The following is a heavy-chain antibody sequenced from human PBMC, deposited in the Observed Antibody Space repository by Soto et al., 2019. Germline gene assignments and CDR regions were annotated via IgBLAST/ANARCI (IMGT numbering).Heavy chain of an antibody. D-gene: IGHD2-2*01. Sequence: SGGSLRLSCETSGFTFSDYSMNWVRQAPGKGLEWVSLISWDGGSTYYADSVKGRFTISRDNSKNSLYLQMNSLRTEDTALYYCAKQGSSWEPKPQYQLLLSARNYGMDVWGQGTTVTVSS. CDR1: GFTFSDYS. CDR3: AKQGSSWEPKPQYQLLLSARNYGMDV. CDR2: ISWDGGST. J-gene: IGHJ6*02. V-gene: IGHV3-43*01.